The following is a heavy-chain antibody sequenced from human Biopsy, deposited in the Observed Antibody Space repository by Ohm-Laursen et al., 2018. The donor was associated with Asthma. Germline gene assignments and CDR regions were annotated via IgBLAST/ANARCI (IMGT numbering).Heavy chain of an antibody. V-gene: IGHV4-59*01. CDR3: AGFCSGGNCPDH. D-gene: IGHD2-15*01. J-gene: IGHJ4*02. CDR1: GVSIRRYY. Sequence: TLSLTCIVSGVSIRRYYWTWIRQPPGKGLEWIGNIHYSGSTYSNPSLKSRVTISVDTSKKQISLRLSSVIAADPAVYYCAGFCSGGNCPDHWGQGTLVTVSS. CDR2: IHYSGST.